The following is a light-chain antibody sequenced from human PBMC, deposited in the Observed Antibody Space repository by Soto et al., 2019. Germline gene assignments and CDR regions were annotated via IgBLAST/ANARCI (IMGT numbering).Light chain of an antibody. CDR1: QGVSDY. CDR3: QKYNSAPWT. CDR2: GAS. Sequence: DIQMTQSPSSLSASVGDRVTITCRASQGVSDYLAWYQQKPGKVPKLLIYGASTLQSGVPSRFSGSGSGTDFTLTISSLQPEDVATYYCQKYNSAPWTFGQGTKVEIK. V-gene: IGKV1-27*01. J-gene: IGKJ1*01.